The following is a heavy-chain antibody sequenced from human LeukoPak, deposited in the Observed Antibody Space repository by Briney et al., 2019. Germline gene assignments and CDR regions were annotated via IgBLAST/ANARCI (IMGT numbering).Heavy chain of an antibody. J-gene: IGHJ4*02. CDR1: GDTFGSYA. V-gene: IGHV1-69*01. CDR3: ASSLGYTYGWNS. CDR2: IIPIFGTA. D-gene: IGHD5-18*01. Sequence: SVKVSCKASGDTFGSYALSWVRQAPRQGLEWMGGIIPIFGTANYAQKFQGRVTITADESTSTAYMDLSRLRCEDTAVYYCASSLGYTYGWNSWGQGTLVTVSS.